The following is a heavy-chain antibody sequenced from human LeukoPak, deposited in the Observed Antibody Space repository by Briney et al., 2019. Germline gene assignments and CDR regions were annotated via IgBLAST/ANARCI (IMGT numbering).Heavy chain of an antibody. CDR2: INHSGST. D-gene: IGHD5-24*01. J-gene: IGHJ1*01. V-gene: IGHV4-34*01. CDR1: GGSFSGYN. Sequence: SETLSLTCAVYGGSFSGYNWSWIRQPPGKGLEWIGEINHSGSTNYNPSLKSRVTISVDTSKNQFSLKLSSVTAADAAVYYCARGQGSSGRWLQSGRNLYFQHWGPGTLVTVSS. CDR3: ARGQGSSGRWLQSGRNLYFQH.